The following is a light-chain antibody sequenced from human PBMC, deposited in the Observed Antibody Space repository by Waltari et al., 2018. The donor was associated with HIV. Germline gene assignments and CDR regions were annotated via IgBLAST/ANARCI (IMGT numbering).Light chain of an antibody. CDR1: QNIGSK. CDR3: QQYSDWPLLT. V-gene: IGKV3-15*01. Sequence: EVVLTQSPDTLSVSPGERATLSCRASQNIGSKLAWYQQKLGQSPSLLIYGASTRATGVPVRFSGSGSGTECSLTISSLQSEDFAVYYCQQYSDWPLLTFGQGTKLDIK. CDR2: GAS. J-gene: IGKJ1*01.